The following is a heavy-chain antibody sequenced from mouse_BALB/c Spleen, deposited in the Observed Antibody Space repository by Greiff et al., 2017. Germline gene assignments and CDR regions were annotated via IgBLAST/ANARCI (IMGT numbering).Heavy chain of an antibody. Sequence: EVKVVESGGGLVKPGGSLKLSCAASGFTFSDYYMYWVRQTPEKRLEWVATISDGGSYTYYPDSVKGRFTISRDNAKNNLYLQMSSLKSEDTAMYYCARGLYYDYSWFAYWGQGTLVTVSA. J-gene: IGHJ3*01. D-gene: IGHD2-4*01. CDR1: GFTFSDYY. V-gene: IGHV5-4*02. CDR2: ISDGGSYT. CDR3: ARGLYYDYSWFAY.